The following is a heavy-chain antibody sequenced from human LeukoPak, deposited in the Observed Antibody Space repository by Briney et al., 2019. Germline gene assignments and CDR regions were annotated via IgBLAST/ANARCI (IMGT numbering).Heavy chain of an antibody. D-gene: IGHD3-10*01. CDR2: ISAYNGNT. V-gene: IGHV1-18*01. CDR3: ARDPLGGFGELSNDY. CDR1: GYTFTSYG. Sequence: ASVKVSCKASGYTFTSYGISWVRQAPGQGLEWMGWISAYNGNTNYAQKLQGRVTMTTDTSTSTAYMELRSLRSDDTAVYYCARDPLGGFGELSNDYWGQGTLVTVSS. J-gene: IGHJ4*02.